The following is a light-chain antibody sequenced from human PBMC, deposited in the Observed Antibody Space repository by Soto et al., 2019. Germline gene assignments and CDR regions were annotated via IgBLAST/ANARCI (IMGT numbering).Light chain of an antibody. CDR2: EVS. CDR1: SSDVGGYNY. J-gene: IGLJ1*01. CDR3: SSYTGSSTYV. V-gene: IGLV2-14*01. Sequence: QSALTQPASVSGSPGQSITISCTGTSSDVGGYNYVSWYQQHPGKAPKLMIYEVSNRPSGVSHRFSGSKSGNTASLTISGLQAEDEADYYCSSYTGSSTYVFGTGTKLTVL.